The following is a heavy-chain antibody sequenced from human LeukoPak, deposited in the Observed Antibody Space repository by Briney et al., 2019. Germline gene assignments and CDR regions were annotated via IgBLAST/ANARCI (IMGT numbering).Heavy chain of an antibody. CDR1: GFTFSNYW. Sequence: GGSLRLSCLVSGFTFSNYWMTWVRQIPGKGLEWVANIKEEGSEKYYVDSVRGRFTVSRDNAKNSLYLQMNSLRAEDTAVYYCARLHSGRYYGDAFDIWGQGTMVTVSS. D-gene: IGHD1-26*01. V-gene: IGHV3-7*03. J-gene: IGHJ3*02. CDR2: IKEEGSEK. CDR3: ARLHSGRYYGDAFDI.